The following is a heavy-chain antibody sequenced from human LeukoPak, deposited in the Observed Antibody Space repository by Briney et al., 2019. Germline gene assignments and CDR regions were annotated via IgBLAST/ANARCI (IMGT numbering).Heavy chain of an antibody. CDR3: ARVGGDDSTGHYSVDY. J-gene: IGHJ4*02. V-gene: IGHV4-38-2*01. Sequence: PSDTLSLTCALSGYSITSVYWWGWIRQTPGRGLEWIGSSHHSGSTSYNPSLKSRVTISVDTSKNQFSLRLSSVTAADTAVYYCARVGGDDSTGHYSVDYWGQGTLVTVSS. CDR1: GYSITSVYW. D-gene: IGHD3-22*01. CDR2: SHHSGST.